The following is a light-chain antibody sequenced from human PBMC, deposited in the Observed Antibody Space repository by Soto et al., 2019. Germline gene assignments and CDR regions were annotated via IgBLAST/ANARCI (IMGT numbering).Light chain of an antibody. CDR3: SSYTSTSTYV. Sequence: VLTQPPSVSESPGQSVTISCTGTSSDVGSYNRVSWYQQPPGTAPKLMIYEVSNRPSGVPDRFSGSKSGNTASLTISGLQAEDEADYYCSSYTSTSTYVFGTGTKVTVL. V-gene: IGLV2-18*02. CDR1: SSDVGSYNR. CDR2: EVS. J-gene: IGLJ1*01.